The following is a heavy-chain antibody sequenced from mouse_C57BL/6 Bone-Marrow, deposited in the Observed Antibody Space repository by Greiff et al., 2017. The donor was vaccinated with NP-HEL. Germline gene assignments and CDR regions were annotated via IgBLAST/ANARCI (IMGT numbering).Heavy chain of an antibody. D-gene: IGHD2-12*01. CDR3: ARRASYPAWFAY. CDR1: GYTFTSYW. J-gene: IGHJ3*01. CDR2: IYPVSGST. Sequence: QVQLKQPGAELVKPGASVKMSCKASGYTFTSYWITWVKQRPGQGLEWIGDIYPVSGSTNYNEKFKSKATLTVDTSSSTVYMQLSSLTSEDSAVYASARRASYPAWFAYWGQGTLVTVSA. V-gene: IGHV1-55*01.